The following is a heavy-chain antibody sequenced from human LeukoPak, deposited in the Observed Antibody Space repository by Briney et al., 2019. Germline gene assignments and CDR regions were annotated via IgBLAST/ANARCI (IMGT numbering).Heavy chain of an antibody. V-gene: IGHV4-30-4*01. CDR3: ATRLVSSSTFDY. CDR1: GGSISSGDYY. D-gene: IGHD2-8*02. J-gene: IGHJ4*02. Sequence: SETLSLTCTVSGGSISSGDYYWSWIRQPPGKGLEWIGYIYHSGSTYYNPSLKSRLTILVDTSKNQFSLKLSSVTAADTAVYYCATRLVSSSTFDYWGQGTLVTVSS. CDR2: IYHSGST.